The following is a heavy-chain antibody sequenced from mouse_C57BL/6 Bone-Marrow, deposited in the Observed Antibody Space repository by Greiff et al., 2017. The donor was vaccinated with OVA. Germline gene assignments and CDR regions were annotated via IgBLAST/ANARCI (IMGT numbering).Heavy chain of an antibody. V-gene: IGHV14-4*01. CDR1: GFNIKDDY. CDR3: TTDYDYDCWYFDV. CDR2: IDPENGDT. J-gene: IGHJ1*03. Sequence: EVKLVESGAELVRPGASVKLSCTASGFNIKDDYMHWVKQSPEQGLEWIGWIDPENGDTEYASKFQGKATITADTSSNTAYLQLSSLTSEDTAVYYYTTDYDYDCWYFDVWGTGTTVTVSS. D-gene: IGHD2-4*01.